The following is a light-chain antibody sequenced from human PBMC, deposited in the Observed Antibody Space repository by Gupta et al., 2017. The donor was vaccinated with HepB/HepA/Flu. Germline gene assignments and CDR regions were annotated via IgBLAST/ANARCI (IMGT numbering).Light chain of an antibody. CDR1: DSDVGGHDY. V-gene: IGLV2-14*03. Sequence: QSALTQPASVTGSPGHSITISCTGTDSDVGGHDYVAWYQQHPDRAPKLVIYNVNSRPSGVSSRFSGSKSGVTASLTISGLQLEDEAAYYCGSYRSGTTLVFGGGTQLTVL. J-gene: IGLJ2*01. CDR2: NVN. CDR3: GSYRSGTTLV.